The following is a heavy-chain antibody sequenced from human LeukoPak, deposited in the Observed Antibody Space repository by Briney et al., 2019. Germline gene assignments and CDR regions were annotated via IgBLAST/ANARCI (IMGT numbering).Heavy chain of an antibody. CDR2: IRSKANSYAT. CDR1: GFTFSGSA. J-gene: IGHJ4*02. CDR3: AFRGGRLDYYFDY. D-gene: IGHD3-16*01. V-gene: IGHV3-73*01. Sequence: TGGSLRLSCAASGFTFSGSAMHWVRQASGKGLEWVGRIRSKANSYATAYAASVKGRFTISRDDSKNTAYLQMNSLKTEDTAVYYCAFRGGRLDYYFDYWGLGTLVTVSS.